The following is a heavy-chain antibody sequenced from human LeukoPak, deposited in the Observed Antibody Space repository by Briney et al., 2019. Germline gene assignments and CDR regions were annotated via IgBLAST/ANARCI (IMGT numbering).Heavy chain of an antibody. V-gene: IGHV4-59*01. J-gene: IGHJ6*04. CDR2: LYYSGST. CDR3: ARGADSYGPLPYYYYGMDV. D-gene: IGHD5-18*01. CDR1: GGSISSYY. Sequence: PSETLSLTCTVSGGSISSYYWSWIRQPPGKGLEWLGYLYYSGSTNYNPSLKTRVTISVDTSKNQFSLKLGSVTAADTAVYYCARGADSYGPLPYYYYGMDVWGKGTTVTVSS.